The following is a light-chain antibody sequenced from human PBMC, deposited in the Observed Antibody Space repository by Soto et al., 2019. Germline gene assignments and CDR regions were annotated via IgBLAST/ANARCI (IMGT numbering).Light chain of an antibody. CDR1: SSDVGGYNY. CDR3: CSYAGSYTYV. CDR2: DVD. V-gene: IGLV2-11*01. Sequence: SVLTQPRSVSGSPGQSVTISCTGTSSDVGGYNYVSWYQQHPGKAPKLMIYDVDKRPSGVPDRFSGSKSANTASLTISGLQAEDEADYYCCSYAGSYTYVFGTGTKVTVL. J-gene: IGLJ1*01.